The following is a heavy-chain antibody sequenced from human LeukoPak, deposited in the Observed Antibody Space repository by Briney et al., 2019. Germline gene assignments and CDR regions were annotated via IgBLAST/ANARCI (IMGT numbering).Heavy chain of an antibody. D-gene: IGHD3-16*01. CDR3: ARDGVGGTIASAFDI. Sequence: GGSLRLSCVGSGFNFDDYAMNWVRQAPGKGLEWVSRINWNGDNIKYANSVKDRFTISRDNPKNTLYLEMNSLRVEDTAVYCCARDGVGGTIASAFDIWGQGTMVTVSS. CDR2: INWNGDNI. CDR1: GFNFDDYA. J-gene: IGHJ3*02. V-gene: IGHV3-20*04.